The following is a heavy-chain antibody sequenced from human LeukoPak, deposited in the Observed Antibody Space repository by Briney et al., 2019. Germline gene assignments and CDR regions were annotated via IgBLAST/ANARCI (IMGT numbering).Heavy chain of an antibody. V-gene: IGHV3-7*03. J-gene: IGHJ4*02. CDR1: GFTCSSYW. D-gene: IGHD3-9*01. Sequence: GGSLRLSWAASGFTCSSYWMSWVRQAPGKGLEWVANIKQDGSEKYYVDSVKGRFTISRDNAKNSLYLQMNSLRAEDTAVYYCARDPGLRYFDWTMSGYFDYWGQGTLVTVSS. CDR3: ARDPGLRYFDWTMSGYFDY. CDR2: IKQDGSEK.